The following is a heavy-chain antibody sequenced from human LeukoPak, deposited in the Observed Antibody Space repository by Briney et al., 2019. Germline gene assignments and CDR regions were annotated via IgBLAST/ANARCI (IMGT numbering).Heavy chain of an antibody. Sequence: GGSLRLSCAASGFTFSSYSVNWVRQAPGKGLEWVSSISSSSSYIYYADSVKGRFTISRDNAKNSLYLQMNSLRAEDTAVYYCASFLYSSSWSAYYGMDVWGQGTTVTVSS. CDR3: ASFLYSSSWSAYYGMDV. V-gene: IGHV3-21*01. D-gene: IGHD6-13*01. CDR2: ISSSSSYI. J-gene: IGHJ6*02. CDR1: GFTFSSYS.